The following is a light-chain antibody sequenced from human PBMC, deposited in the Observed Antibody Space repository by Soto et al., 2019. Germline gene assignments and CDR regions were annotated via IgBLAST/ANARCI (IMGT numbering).Light chain of an antibody. CDR1: QSISSW. CDR2: DAS. J-gene: IGKJ4*01. CDR3: QQYNSYPLT. Sequence: DIQMTQSPSTLSASVGDRVTITCRASQSISSWLAWYQQKPGKAPKLLIYDASSLESGVPSRFSGSGSGTELTITISSLQPDDFETYYCQQYNSYPLTFGGGTKVDIK. V-gene: IGKV1-5*01.